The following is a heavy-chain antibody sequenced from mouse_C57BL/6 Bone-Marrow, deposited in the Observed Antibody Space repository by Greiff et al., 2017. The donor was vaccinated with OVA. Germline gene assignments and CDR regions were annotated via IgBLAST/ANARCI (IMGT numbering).Heavy chain of an antibody. CDR3: ARDLYYDYGGGAMDY. V-gene: IGHV5-16*01. Sequence: EVKLMESEGGLVQPGSSMKLSCTASGFTFSDYYMAWVRQVPEKGLEWVANINYDGSSTYYLDSLKSRFILSRDNAKNILYLQMSSLKSEDTATYYCARDLYYDYGGGAMDYWGQGTSVTVSS. D-gene: IGHD2-4*01. CDR1: GFTFSDYY. J-gene: IGHJ4*01. CDR2: INYDGSST.